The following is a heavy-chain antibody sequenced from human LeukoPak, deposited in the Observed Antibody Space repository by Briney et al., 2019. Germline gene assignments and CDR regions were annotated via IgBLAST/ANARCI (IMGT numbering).Heavy chain of an antibody. Sequence: GASVKVSCKASGGTFGSYAISWVRQAPGQGLEWMGGIIPIFGTANYAQKFQGRVTMTEDTSTDTAYMELSSLRSEDTAVYYCATITLNVVVPAAPSYNWFDPWGQGTLVTVSS. J-gene: IGHJ5*02. V-gene: IGHV1-69*06. CDR1: GGTFGSYA. CDR2: IIPIFGTA. D-gene: IGHD2-2*01. CDR3: ATITLNVVVPAAPSYNWFDP.